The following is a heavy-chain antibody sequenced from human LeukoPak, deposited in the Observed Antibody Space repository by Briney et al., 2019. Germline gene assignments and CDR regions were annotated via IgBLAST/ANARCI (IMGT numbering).Heavy chain of an antibody. CDR3: ARDIRPGYCTNGVCYTTGSVY. CDR2: IIPIFGTA. Sequence: SVKVSCKASGYTFTSYGISWVRQAPGQGLEWMGGIIPIFGTANYAQKFQGRVTITADESTSTAYMELSSLRSEDTAVYCCARDIRPGYCTNGVCYTTGSVYWGQGTLVTVSS. CDR1: GYTFTSYG. D-gene: IGHD2-8*01. V-gene: IGHV1-69*13. J-gene: IGHJ4*02.